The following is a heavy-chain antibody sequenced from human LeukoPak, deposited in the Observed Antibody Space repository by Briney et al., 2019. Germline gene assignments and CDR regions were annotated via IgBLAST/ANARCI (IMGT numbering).Heavy chain of an antibody. Sequence: GGSLRLSCAASGFTFSSYAMSWVRQAPGKGLEWVSAISGSGGSTYYADSVKGRFTISRDNSKNTLYLQMNSLRADDTAVYYCAGSGSVFRFDYWGQGALVTVSS. CDR3: AGSGSVFRFDY. J-gene: IGHJ4*02. CDR2: ISGSGGST. D-gene: IGHD1-26*01. CDR1: GFTFSSYA. V-gene: IGHV3-23*01.